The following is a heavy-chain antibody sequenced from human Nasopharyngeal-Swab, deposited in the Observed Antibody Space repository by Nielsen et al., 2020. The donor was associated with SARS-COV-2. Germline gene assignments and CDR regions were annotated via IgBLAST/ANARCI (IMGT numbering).Heavy chain of an antibody. CDR1: GGTFSSYA. CDR3: ARDTSYCSGGSCYSNWFDA. V-gene: IGHV1-69*13. Sequence: SSVKVSCKASGGTFSSYAISWVRQAPGQGLEWMGGIIPIFGTANYAQKFQGRVTITADESTSTAYMELSSLRSEDTAVYYCARDTSYCSGGSCYSNWFDAWGQGTLVTVSS. CDR2: IIPIFGTA. J-gene: IGHJ5*02. D-gene: IGHD2-15*01.